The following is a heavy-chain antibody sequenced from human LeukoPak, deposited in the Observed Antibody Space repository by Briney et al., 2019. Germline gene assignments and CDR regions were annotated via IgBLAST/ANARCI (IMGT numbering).Heavy chain of an antibody. CDR1: GFTFSDFW. CDR2: IKQDGSLT. V-gene: IGHV3-7*01. J-gene: IGHJ4*02. CDR3: ARWSYSSGWFIDY. Sequence: PGGSLRLSCAGSGFTFSDFWMTWVRQTPGKGLEWVANIKQDGSLTAYGGSVKGRFTISIDNAKNLVYLQMNSLTADDTAVYYCARWSYSSGWFIDYWGQGTLVTVSS. D-gene: IGHD6-19*01.